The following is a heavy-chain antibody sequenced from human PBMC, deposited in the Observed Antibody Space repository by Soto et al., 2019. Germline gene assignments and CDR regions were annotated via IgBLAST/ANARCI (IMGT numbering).Heavy chain of an antibody. Sequence: PGGSLRLSCAASGFTFSSYGMHWVRQAPGKGLEWVAVIWYDGSNKYYADSVKGRFTISRDNSKNTLYLQMNSLRAEDTALYSWAKGRSRSACAFDIWGQGTLVTVSS. V-gene: IGHV3-33*06. CDR1: GFTFSSYG. D-gene: IGHD6-6*01. CDR3: AKGRSRSACAFDI. J-gene: IGHJ3*02. CDR2: IWYDGSNK.